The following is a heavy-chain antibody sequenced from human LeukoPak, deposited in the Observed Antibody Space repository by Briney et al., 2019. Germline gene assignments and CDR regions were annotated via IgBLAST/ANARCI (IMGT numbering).Heavy chain of an antibody. CDR1: GGTFSSYA. J-gene: IGHJ4*02. CDR3: AGGMGRDLDY. D-gene: IGHD3-10*01. Sequence: ASVKVSCKASGGTFSSYAISWVRQAPGQGLEWMGRIIPILGTANYAQKFQGRVTITTDESTSTAYMELSSLRSEDTAVYYCAGGMGRDLDYWGQGTLVTVSS. V-gene: IGHV1-69*11. CDR2: IIPILGTA.